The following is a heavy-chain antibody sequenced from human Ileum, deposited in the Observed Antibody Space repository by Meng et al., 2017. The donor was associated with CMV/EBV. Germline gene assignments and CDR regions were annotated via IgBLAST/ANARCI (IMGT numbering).Heavy chain of an antibody. CDR2: IQPTGTT. V-gene: IGHV4-4*07. CDR1: GGSLTSFY. J-gene: IGHJ5*02. CDR3: ARAAARGVPVDL. Sequence: LQDSAPTLWTPSATLVLTCTVTGGSLTSFYVTCIRQPAGKGLEWFWRIQPTGTTDDNPSLRSRVSMSLDTSKNQFSLKLTSVTAADTAVYYCARAAARGVPVDLWGQGNLVTVSS. D-gene: IGHD3-10*01.